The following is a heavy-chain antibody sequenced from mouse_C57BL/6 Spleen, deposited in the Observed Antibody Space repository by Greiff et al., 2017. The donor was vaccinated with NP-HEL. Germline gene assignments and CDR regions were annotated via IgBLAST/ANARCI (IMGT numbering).Heavy chain of an antibody. V-gene: IGHV1-64*01. Sequence: QVQLQQPGAELVKPGASVKLSCKASGYTFTSYWMHWVKQRPGQGLEWIGMIHPNSGSTNYNEKFKSKATLTVDKSSSTAYMQLSSLTSEDSAVYYCARYYGSYYAMDYWGQGTLVTVSS. CDR2: IHPNSGST. D-gene: IGHD1-1*01. CDR1: GYTFTSYW. J-gene: IGHJ4*01. CDR3: ARYYGSYYAMDY.